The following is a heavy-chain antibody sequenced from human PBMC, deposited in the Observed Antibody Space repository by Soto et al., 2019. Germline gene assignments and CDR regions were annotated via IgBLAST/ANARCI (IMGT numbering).Heavy chain of an antibody. D-gene: IGHD6-25*01. CDR3: ARSAIAAAGMGRDAFDI. J-gene: IGHJ3*02. Sequence: GGSLSLSCAASGFTFSSYDMHWVRQATGKGLEWVSAIGTAGDTYYPGSVKGRFTISRENAKNSLYLQMNSLRAGDTAVYYCARSAIAAAGMGRDAFDIWGQGTMVTVSS. CDR2: IGTAGDT. V-gene: IGHV3-13*01. CDR1: GFTFSSYD.